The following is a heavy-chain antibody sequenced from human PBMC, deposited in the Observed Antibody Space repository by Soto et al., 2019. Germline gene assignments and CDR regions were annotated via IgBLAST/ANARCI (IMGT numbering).Heavy chain of an antibody. D-gene: IGHD2-2*02. CDR1: GGTFSSYA. CDR3: ARSLYCISTGCYTNWFDP. CDR2: IIPSFGTA. J-gene: IGHJ5*02. Sequence: QVQLVQSGAEVKKPGSSVKVSCKASGGTFSSYAISWVRQAPGQGLEWMGGIIPSFGTANYAQKVQGRVTITADDSTSTAYMELSSLRSEDTAVYYCARSLYCISTGCYTNWFDPWGQGTLVTVSS. V-gene: IGHV1-69*12.